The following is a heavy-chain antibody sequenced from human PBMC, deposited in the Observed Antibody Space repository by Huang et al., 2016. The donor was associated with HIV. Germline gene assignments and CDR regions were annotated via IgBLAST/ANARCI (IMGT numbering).Heavy chain of an antibody. D-gene: IGHD4-17*01. CDR1: GYTFTNYD. V-gene: IGHV1-8*02. CDR3: ARSAYGDLDY. Sequence: QVHLVQSGAEVKKPGASVKVSCKASGYTFTNYDIKWVRQAPGRGLEGMGWMNPNTGNTGFAQSCKGRVNMTRKTSITTAYMELTSLTSEDTAVYYCARSAYGDLDYWGLGTLVSVSS. CDR2: MNPNTGNT. J-gene: IGHJ4*02.